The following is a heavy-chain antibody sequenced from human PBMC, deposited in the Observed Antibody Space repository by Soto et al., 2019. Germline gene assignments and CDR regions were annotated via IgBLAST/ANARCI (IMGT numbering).Heavy chain of an antibody. CDR3: ARRTDPSYYYDSSGLTPYYYYYGMDV. D-gene: IGHD3-22*01. Sequence: SETLSLTCTVSGGSISSSSYYWGWIRQPPGKGLEWIGSIYYSGSTYYNPSLKSRVTISVDTSKNQFSLKLSSVTAADTAVYYCARRTDPSYYYDSSGLTPYYYYYGMDVWGQGTTVTVSS. J-gene: IGHJ6*02. V-gene: IGHV4-39*01. CDR1: GGSISSSSYY. CDR2: IYYSGST.